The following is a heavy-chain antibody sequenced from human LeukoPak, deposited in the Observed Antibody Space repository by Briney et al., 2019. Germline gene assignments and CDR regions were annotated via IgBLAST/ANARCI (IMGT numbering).Heavy chain of an antibody. V-gene: IGHV3-30*18. J-gene: IGHJ4*02. D-gene: IGHD6-13*01. Sequence: GGSLKLSCAASGFPFSSYGMHWVRQAQGKGLEWVPAISYEGSNKYYADSVKGRFTISRDNSKNTLHLQMNSLRAEDTAVHYCAKYLSPYGSSWIFDYWGQGTLVTVSS. CDR1: GFPFSSYG. CDR3: AKYLSPYGSSWIFDY. CDR2: ISYEGSNK.